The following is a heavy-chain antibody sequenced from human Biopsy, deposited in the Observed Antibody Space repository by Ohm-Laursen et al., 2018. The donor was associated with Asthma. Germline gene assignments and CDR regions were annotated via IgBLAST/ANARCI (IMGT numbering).Heavy chain of an antibody. D-gene: IGHD6-13*01. Sequence: ASVKVSCKASGYTFIGFYIHWMRQAPGQGLEWMGRINPNSGGTNYAQKFQGRVTMTRDTSISTAYMEVSRLRSDDTAVYYCARGQKSAGDRWFDPWGQGTLVTVSS. CDR2: INPNSGGT. V-gene: IGHV1-2*06. CDR3: ARGQKSAGDRWFDP. J-gene: IGHJ5*02. CDR1: GYTFIGFY.